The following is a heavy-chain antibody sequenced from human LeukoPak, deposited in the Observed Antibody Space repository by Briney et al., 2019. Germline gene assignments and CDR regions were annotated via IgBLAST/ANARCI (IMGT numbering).Heavy chain of an antibody. Sequence: SETLSLTCTVSGGSITSSSHYWGWIRQPPGKGLEWIGSIYYSGSTYYNPSLKSRVTISVDTSKNQFSLKLSSVTAADTAVYYCVGYSSGWWNAFDIWGQGTMVTVSS. CDR2: IYYSGST. V-gene: IGHV4-39*07. D-gene: IGHD6-19*01. CDR3: VGYSSGWWNAFDI. J-gene: IGHJ3*02. CDR1: GGSITSSSHY.